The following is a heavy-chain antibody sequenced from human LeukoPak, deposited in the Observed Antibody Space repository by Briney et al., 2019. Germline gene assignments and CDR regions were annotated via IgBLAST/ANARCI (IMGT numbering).Heavy chain of an antibody. D-gene: IGHD3-22*01. Sequence: SETLSLTCALSGGSISSGGNSWSWIRQPPGKGLEWIGDIYHSGSTYYNPSLKSRVTISLDRSKNHFSLKLSSVTAADTAVYYCARATMYYYDSSGYPRPSAPLWYFDLWGRGTLVTVSS. CDR3: ARATMYYYDSSGYPRPSAPLWYFDL. CDR2: IYHSGST. J-gene: IGHJ2*01. V-gene: IGHV4-30-2*01. CDR1: GGSISSGGNS.